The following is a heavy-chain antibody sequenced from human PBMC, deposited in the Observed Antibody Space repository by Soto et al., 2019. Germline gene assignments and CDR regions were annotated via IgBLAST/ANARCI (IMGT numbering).Heavy chain of an antibody. Sequence: QVQLVESGGGVVQPGRSLRLSCAASGFSFSTYGMHWVRQAPGRGLEWVALIWYDGSEKYYADSVTGRFTISRDNFRRTGSLHMHSLRDVETAVYFCAGAANRAGATSWGQGTLVTGSS. J-gene: IGHJ4*02. V-gene: IGHV3-33*01. CDR2: IWYDGSEK. CDR1: GFSFSTYG. D-gene: IGHD6-25*01. CDR3: AGAANRAGATS.